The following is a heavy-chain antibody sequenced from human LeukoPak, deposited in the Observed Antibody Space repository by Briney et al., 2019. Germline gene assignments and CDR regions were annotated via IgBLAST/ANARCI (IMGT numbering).Heavy chain of an antibody. D-gene: IGHD2-15*01. V-gene: IGHV4-59*11. CDR3: ARAEALRGVDY. Sequence: SETLSLTCTVSGGSISSHYWSWIRQPPGKGLEWIGYIYYSGSTNYNPSLKSRVTISVDTSKNQFSLKLSSVTAADTAVYYCARAEALRGVDYWGQGTLVTVSS. J-gene: IGHJ4*02. CDR1: GGSISSHY. CDR2: IYYSGST.